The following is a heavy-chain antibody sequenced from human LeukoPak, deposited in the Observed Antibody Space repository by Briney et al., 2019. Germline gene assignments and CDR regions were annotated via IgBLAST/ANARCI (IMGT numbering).Heavy chain of an antibody. D-gene: IGHD3-22*01. Sequence: ASVKVSCKASGYTFTSYDINWVRQAPGQALEWMGWMNPNSGNTGYAQKFQGRVTMTRNTSIDTAYMEVSSLRSEDTAVYYCARRVASSGTPLGYWGQGTLVTVSS. CDR2: MNPNSGNT. J-gene: IGHJ4*02. CDR1: GYTFTSYD. V-gene: IGHV1-8*01. CDR3: ARRVASSGTPLGY.